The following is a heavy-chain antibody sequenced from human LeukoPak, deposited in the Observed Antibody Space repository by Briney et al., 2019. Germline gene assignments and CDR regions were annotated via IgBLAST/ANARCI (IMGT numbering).Heavy chain of an antibody. CDR3: AKGCSSTSCPYYYGMGV. V-gene: IGHV3-23*01. CDR1: GFTFSRYA. J-gene: IGHJ6*02. CDR2: ISGSGGST. Sequence: GGSVRLSCAPSGFTFSRYAMMWVPQAPRKALEWVSAISGSGGSTYYADSVKGRFTISRDNSKNTLYLQMNSLRAEDTAVYYCAKGCSSTSCPYYYGMGVWGQGTTVTVSS. D-gene: IGHD2-2*01.